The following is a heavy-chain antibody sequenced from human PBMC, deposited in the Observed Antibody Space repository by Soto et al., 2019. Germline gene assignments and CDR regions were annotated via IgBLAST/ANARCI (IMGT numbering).Heavy chain of an antibody. CDR3: ECAPLCGSGWHFDF. Sequence: SETLSLTCTVSGGSISSYYWSWIRQPQGKGLEWIGYIYYSGSTNYNPSLKSRVTISVDTSKNQFSLKLSSVTAADTAFFFCECAPLCGSGWHFDFLVQGTLVTGSS. V-gene: IGHV4-59*01. J-gene: IGHJ4*02. CDR2: IYYSGST. CDR1: GGSISSYY. D-gene: IGHD6-19*01.